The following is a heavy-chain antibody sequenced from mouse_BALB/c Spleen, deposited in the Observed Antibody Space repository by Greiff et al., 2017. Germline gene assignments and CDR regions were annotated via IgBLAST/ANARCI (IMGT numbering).Heavy chain of an antibody. CDR1: GFTFSDYY. V-gene: IGHV5-4*02. CDR2: ISDGGSYT. J-gene: IGHJ3*01. D-gene: IGHD1-1*01. Sequence: DVKLVESGGGLVKPGGSLKLSCAASGFTFSDYYMYWVRQTPEKRLEWVATISDGGSYTYYPDSVKGRFTISRDNAKNNLYLQMSSLKSEDTAMYYCARDYYGSRAPFAYWGQGTLVTVSA. CDR3: ARDYYGSRAPFAY.